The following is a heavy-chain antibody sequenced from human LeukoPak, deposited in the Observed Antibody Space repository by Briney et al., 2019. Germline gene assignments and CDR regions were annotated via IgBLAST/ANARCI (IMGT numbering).Heavy chain of an antibody. V-gene: IGHV5-51*01. CDR3: ARHFSYGSGSYYNADF. CDR1: GYSFTSYW. D-gene: IGHD3-10*01. Sequence: GESLKISCKGSGYSFTSYWIGWVRQMPGKGLEWMGMIYPDDSDTRYSPSFQGQVTISADKSISTAYLQWSSLKASDTAMYYCARHFSYGSGSYYNADFWGQGTLVTVSS. J-gene: IGHJ4*02. CDR2: IYPDDSDT.